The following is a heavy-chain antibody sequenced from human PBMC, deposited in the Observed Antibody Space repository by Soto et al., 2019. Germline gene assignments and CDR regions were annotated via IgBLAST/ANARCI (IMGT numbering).Heavy chain of an antibody. CDR1: GFTFSTYA. D-gene: IGHD1-26*01. CDR3: ARVGATKYYYYYYGMDV. CDR2: ISYDGSNK. V-gene: IGHV3-30-3*01. Sequence: SLRPSCAAAGFTFSTYAIHWVRHGPGKGLEWVAVISYDGSNKYYADSVKGRFTISRDNSKNTLYLQMNSLRAEDTAVYYCARVGATKYYYYYYGMDVWRQGTTVTVSS. J-gene: IGHJ6*02.